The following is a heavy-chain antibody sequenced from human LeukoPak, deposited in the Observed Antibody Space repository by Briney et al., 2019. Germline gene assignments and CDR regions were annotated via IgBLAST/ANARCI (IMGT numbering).Heavy chain of an antibody. Sequence: SETLSLTCAVYGGSFSGYYWSWIRQPPGKGLEWIGSIYYSGSSYYNPSLKSRVTISVATSKNQFSLKLSSVTAADTAVYYCARQGIVVVVAALDAFDIWGQGTMVTVSS. D-gene: IGHD2-15*01. CDR2: IYYSGSS. V-gene: IGHV4-34*01. CDR3: ARQGIVVVVAALDAFDI. CDR1: GGSFSGYY. J-gene: IGHJ3*02.